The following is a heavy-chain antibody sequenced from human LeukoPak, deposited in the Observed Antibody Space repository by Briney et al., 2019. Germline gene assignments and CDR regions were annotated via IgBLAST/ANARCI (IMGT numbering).Heavy chain of an antibody. Sequence: GGSLRLSCAASGFTFSNCAMTWVRQAPGKGLEWVSGISGSGGSTYYAGSVKGRFTVSRDSSKNTLYLQMNSLRAEDTAVYYCAKAAEQWLLRYFDSWGQGTLVTVSS. CDR2: ISGSGGST. CDR1: GFTFSNCA. CDR3: AKAAEQWLLRYFDS. V-gene: IGHV3-23*01. J-gene: IGHJ4*02. D-gene: IGHD6-19*01.